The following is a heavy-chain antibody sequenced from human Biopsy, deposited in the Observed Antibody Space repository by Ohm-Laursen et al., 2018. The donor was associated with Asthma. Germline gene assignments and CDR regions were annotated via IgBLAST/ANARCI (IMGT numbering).Heavy chain of an antibody. V-gene: IGHV3-53*01. CDR2: IYSGGTS. CDR1: GFTVSRDL. D-gene: IGHD6-19*01. J-gene: IGHJ4*02. CDR3: ARGDSSGWSHYYFDY. Sequence: SLRLSCAAAGFTVSRDLMFWVRQAPGKGLEWVSVIYSGGTSHTADSVRGRLTISRDFSKNTLHLQMHSLRVEDTAVYYCARGDSSGWSHYYFDYWGQGTLVTVSS.